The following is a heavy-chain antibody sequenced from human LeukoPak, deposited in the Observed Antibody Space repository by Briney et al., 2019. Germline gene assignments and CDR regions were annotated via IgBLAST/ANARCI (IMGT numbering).Heavy chain of an antibody. CDR2: IIALFGTA. CDR1: GGTFSSYA. V-gene: IGHV1-69*01. D-gene: IGHD5-24*01. CDR3: ARIRDGYNSYFFYGMDV. Sequence: ASVTVSCTASGGTFSSYAISWVRQAPGQGLEWMGGIIALFGTANYAQKFQGRLTITADESTSTAYMELSSLRSEDTAVYYCARIRDGYNSYFFYGMDVWGQGTTVTVSS. J-gene: IGHJ6*02.